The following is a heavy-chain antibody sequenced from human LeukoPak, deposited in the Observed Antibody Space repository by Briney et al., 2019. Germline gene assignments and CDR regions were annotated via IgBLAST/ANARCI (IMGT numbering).Heavy chain of an antibody. CDR3: ARGLGYCSSTSCSDAFDI. J-gene: IGHJ3*02. CDR1: GGTFSSYA. V-gene: IGHV1-69*05. CDR2: IIPIFGTA. D-gene: IGHD2-2*01. Sequence: ASVKVSCKASGGTFSSYAISWVRQAPGQGLEWMGGIIPIFGTANYAQKFQGRVTITTDESTSTAYMELSSLRSEDTAVYYCARGLGYCSSTSCSDAFDIWGQGTMVTVSS.